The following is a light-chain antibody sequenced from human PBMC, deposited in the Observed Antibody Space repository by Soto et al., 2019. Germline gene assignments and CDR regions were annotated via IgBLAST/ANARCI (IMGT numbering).Light chain of an antibody. CDR1: TSDVGSYNR. V-gene: IGLV2-18*02. CDR3: SSYTSSSTLV. CDR2: DVI. J-gene: IGLJ2*01. Sequence: QSALTQPPSVSGSPGQSVTISCTGTTSDVGSYNRVSWYQQPPGTAPKLIICDVINRPSGVPDRFSGSKSGNTASLTISGLQAEDEADYYCSSYTSSSTLVFGGGTKVTVL.